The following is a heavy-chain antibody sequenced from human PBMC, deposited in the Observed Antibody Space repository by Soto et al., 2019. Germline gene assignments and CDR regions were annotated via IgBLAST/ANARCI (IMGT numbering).Heavy chain of an antibody. CDR1: GFTFSKAW. V-gene: IGHV3-15*05. Sequence: GESLKISCAVSGFTFSKAWMTWVRQAPEKGLECVGRIKSIPDGGTTDYSAPVKGRFTISRDDSKNTLFLQMNSLKIEDTGIYYCTTDSADIVVVPATYGMDVWGQGTTVTVSS. CDR2: IKSIPDGGTT. J-gene: IGHJ6*02. D-gene: IGHD2-2*01. CDR3: TTDSADIVVVPATYGMDV.